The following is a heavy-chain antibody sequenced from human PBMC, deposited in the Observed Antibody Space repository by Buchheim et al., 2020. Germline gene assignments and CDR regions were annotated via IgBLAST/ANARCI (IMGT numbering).Heavy chain of an antibody. V-gene: IGHV4-39*07. CDR2: IYYSGST. Sequence: QLQLQESGPGLVKPSETLSLTCTVSGGSISSSSYYWGWIRQPPGKGLEWIGSIYYSGSTYYNPSLKSRVTISVDTSKNQFSLKLSSVTAADTAVYYCARDSLGFTLQLWMGNWFDPWGQGTL. D-gene: IGHD5-18*01. CDR3: ARDSLGFTLQLWMGNWFDP. J-gene: IGHJ5*02. CDR1: GGSISSSSYY.